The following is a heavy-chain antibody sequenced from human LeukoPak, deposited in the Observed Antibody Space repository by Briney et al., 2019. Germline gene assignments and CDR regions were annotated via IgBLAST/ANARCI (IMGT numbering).Heavy chain of an antibody. CDR3: SRCSEGGLRGVPLPEY. D-gene: IGHD3-10*01. V-gene: IGHV1-2*02. CDR2: INPNSGGT. J-gene: IGHJ4*02. Sequence: GASVKVSCKASGYTFTGYYMHWVRQAPGQGLEWMGWINPNSGGTNYAQKFQGRVTITRDTSISTAYMELNRLRSDDTAMYYCSRCSEGGLRGVPLPEYWGQGSLVTVSS. CDR1: GYTFTGYY.